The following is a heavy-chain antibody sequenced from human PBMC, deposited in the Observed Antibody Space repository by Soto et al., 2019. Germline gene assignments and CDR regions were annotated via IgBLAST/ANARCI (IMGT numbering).Heavy chain of an antibody. V-gene: IGHV3-48*01. Sequence: GGSLRLSCAASGFTFRNYGMNWVRQAPGKGLEWVSYIGIGSSTKYYADSVKGRFTISRDNAKNSLYLQMNSLRAEDTAVYYSATTRRDGYNNYYYYYGMDVWGQGTTVTVSS. CDR1: GFTFRNYG. D-gene: IGHD5-12*01. CDR2: IGIGSSTK. CDR3: ATTRRDGYNNYYYYYGMDV. J-gene: IGHJ6*02.